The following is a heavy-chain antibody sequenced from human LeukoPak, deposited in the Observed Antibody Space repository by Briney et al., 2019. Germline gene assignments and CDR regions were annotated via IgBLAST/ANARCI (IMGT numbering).Heavy chain of an antibody. CDR2: IYHSGST. CDR3: ARGRFYGFSGDS. CDR1: GGSISTDGYY. J-gene: IGHJ4*02. D-gene: IGHD2/OR15-2a*01. Sequence: SETLSLTCTVSGGSISTDGYYWNWIRQHPGKGLEWIGFIYHSGSTSYNPSLKSRLSISVDTSKNQFSLKLNSVTAADTAVYYCARGRFYGFSGDSWGQGTLVTVSS. V-gene: IGHV4-31*03.